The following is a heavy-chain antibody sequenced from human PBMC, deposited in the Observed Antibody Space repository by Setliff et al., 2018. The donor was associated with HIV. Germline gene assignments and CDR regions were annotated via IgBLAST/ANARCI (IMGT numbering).Heavy chain of an antibody. CDR1: GFNFNTYS. D-gene: IGHD3-22*01. CDR3: AKELAASGLGYFDS. Sequence: PGGSLRLSCEASGFNFNTYSMNWVRQAPGKGLEWVSSISSNSTYIYYADSVKGRFTISRDNAKNSLYLQVNSLRAEDTAEYYCAKELAASGLGYFDSWGRGILVTVSS. J-gene: IGHJ4*02. V-gene: IGHV3-21*04. CDR2: ISSNSTYI.